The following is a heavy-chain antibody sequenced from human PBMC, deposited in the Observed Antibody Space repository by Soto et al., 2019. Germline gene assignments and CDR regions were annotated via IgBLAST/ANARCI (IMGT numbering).Heavy chain of an antibody. CDR2: IIPIFGTA. CDR1: GGTFSSYA. D-gene: IGHD4-17*01. Sequence: GASVKVSCKASGGTFSSYAISWVRQAPGQGLEWMGGIIPIFGTANYAQKFQGRVTITADESTSTAYMELSSLRSEDTAVYYCATSAYGDYRNWFDPWGQGTLVTVSS. V-gene: IGHV1-69*13. J-gene: IGHJ5*02. CDR3: ATSAYGDYRNWFDP.